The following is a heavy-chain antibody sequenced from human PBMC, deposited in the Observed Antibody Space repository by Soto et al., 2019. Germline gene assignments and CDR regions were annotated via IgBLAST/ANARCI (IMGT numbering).Heavy chain of an antibody. CDR2: IYYSGST. J-gene: IGHJ6*02. CDR3: ARDTAMVRGERGYGMDV. V-gene: IGHV4-31*03. CDR1: GGSISSGGYY. D-gene: IGHD3-10*01. Sequence: SETLSLTCTVSGGSISSGGYYWSWIRQHPGKGLEWIGYIYYSGSTYYNPSLKSRVTISVDTSKNQFSLKLSSVTAADTAVYYCARDTAMVRGERGYGMDVWGQGTTVTVSS.